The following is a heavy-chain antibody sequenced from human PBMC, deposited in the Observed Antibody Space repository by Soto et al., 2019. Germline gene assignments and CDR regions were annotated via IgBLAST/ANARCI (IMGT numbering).Heavy chain of an antibody. D-gene: IGHD3-3*01. J-gene: IGHJ6*02. CDR2: ISGSGGST. CDR3: AKLSTKNYVFWSGKYGMDV. V-gene: IGHV3-23*01. CDR1: GFTFSSYA. Sequence: QTGRSLRLSWAASGFTFSSYAMIWVRRASGRGLEWFSYISGSGGSTYYADSVKGRFTISRDNSKNTQYLQMKRLRAEDTAVYICAKLSTKNYVFWSGKYGMDVWCHWSKVTVSS.